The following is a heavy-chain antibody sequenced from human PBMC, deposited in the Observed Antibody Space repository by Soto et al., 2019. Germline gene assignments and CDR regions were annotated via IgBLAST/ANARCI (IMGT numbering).Heavy chain of an antibody. V-gene: IGHV5-51*01. CDR3: ARQDGSALYYFDY. CDR2: IYPGDSDT. D-gene: IGHD6-19*01. J-gene: IGHJ4*02. Sequence: DSLKISCKGSGYTFTSYWIAWVRQMPGKGLEWMGIIYPGDSDTRYSPSFQGQVSISADKSISTAYLQWSSLKASDTAMYYCARQDGSALYYFDYWGQGTLVTVSS. CDR1: GYTFTSYW.